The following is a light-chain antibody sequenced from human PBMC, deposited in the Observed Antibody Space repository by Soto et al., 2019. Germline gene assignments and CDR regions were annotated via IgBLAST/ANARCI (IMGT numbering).Light chain of an antibody. Sequence: EMVMTQSPATLSVSPGERATLSCRASQSLSRNLAWYQQQPGQAPRLLIFYASTRATGIRARFSGSGSGTDFTLTISSLQSEDFAVYYCLQSDKWPHTFGQVTKLEI. CDR3: LQSDKWPHT. V-gene: IGKV3-15*01. CDR2: YAS. J-gene: IGKJ2*01. CDR1: QSLSRN.